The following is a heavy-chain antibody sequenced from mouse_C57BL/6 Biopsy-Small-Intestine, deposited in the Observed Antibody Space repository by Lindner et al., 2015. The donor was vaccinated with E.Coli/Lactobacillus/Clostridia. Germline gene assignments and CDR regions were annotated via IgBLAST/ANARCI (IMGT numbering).Heavy chain of an antibody. J-gene: IGHJ4*01. V-gene: IGHV1-59*01. CDR1: GYTFTRHY. Sequence: SVKVSCKASGYTFTRHYMHWVRQAPGQGLEWMGIINPDDDATSSAQNFQGRVTFTGDPSTSTFYMELSSLRSEDTAVYYCARASIRHCSRISCYADYWGQGALVTVSS. D-gene: IGHD6-5*01. CDR2: INPDDDAT. CDR3: ARASIRHCSRISCYADY.